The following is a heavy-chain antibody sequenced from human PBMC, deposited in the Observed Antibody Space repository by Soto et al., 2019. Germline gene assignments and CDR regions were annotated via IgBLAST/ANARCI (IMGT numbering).Heavy chain of an antibody. V-gene: IGHV3-23*01. CDR3: AKYINRPQDYYYYYGMDV. D-gene: IGHD1-20*01. Sequence: GGSLRLSCAASGFTFSSYAMSWVRQAPGKGLEWVSAISGSGGSTYYADSVKGRFTISRDNSKNTLYLQMNSLRAEDTAVYYCAKYINRPQDYYYYYGMDVWGQGTTVTVSS. CDR2: ISGSGGST. J-gene: IGHJ6*02. CDR1: GFTFSSYA.